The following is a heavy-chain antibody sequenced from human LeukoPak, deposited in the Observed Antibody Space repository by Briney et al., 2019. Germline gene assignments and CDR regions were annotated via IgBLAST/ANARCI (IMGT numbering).Heavy chain of an antibody. D-gene: IGHD5-12*01. Sequence: QSGESLRLSCAASGFTFSNFAVSWVRQAPGKGLEWVSTISGSGGSTYYADSVKGRFTISRDNSKNTLYLHMNSLRAEDTAVYYCAKAVATTYDDTLYDDDPELDAFDIWGQGTMVTVSS. CDR2: ISGSGGST. CDR1: GFTFSNFA. J-gene: IGHJ3*02. V-gene: IGHV3-23*01. CDR3: AKAVATTYDDTLYDDDPELDAFDI.